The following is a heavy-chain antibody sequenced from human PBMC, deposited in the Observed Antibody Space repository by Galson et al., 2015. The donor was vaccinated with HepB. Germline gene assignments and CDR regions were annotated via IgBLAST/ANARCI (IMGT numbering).Heavy chain of an antibody. V-gene: IGHV1-24*01. CDR2: FDPEGGET. J-gene: IGHJ4*02. CDR3: ATGESLEDKRFDY. D-gene: IGHD1-1*01. CDR1: GYTLTELS. Sequence: SVKVSCKVSGYTLTELSMHWVRQAPGKGLEWVGDFDPEGGETIYAQKFQGRVTMTEDTSTDTAYVELSSLRSEDTAVYYCATGESLEDKRFDYWGQGTLVTVSS.